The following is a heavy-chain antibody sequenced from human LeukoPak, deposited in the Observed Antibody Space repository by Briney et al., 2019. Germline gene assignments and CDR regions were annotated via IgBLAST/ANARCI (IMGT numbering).Heavy chain of an antibody. CDR3: ARDSISGSYYFDY. Sequence: ASVKVSCKASGYTFTSYYMHWVRQAPGQGLEWMGIINHSGGSTRYAQKFQGRDTMTRDTSTSTVYMELSSLRSEDTAVYYCARDSISGSYYFDYWGQGTLVTVSS. CDR1: GYTFTSYY. V-gene: IGHV1-46*01. CDR2: INHSGGST. D-gene: IGHD1-26*01. J-gene: IGHJ4*02.